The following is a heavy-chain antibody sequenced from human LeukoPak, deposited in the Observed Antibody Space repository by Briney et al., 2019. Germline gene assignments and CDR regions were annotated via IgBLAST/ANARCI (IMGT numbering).Heavy chain of an antibody. D-gene: IGHD2-2*02. CDR3: TSNLYCSTSSCYTLDN. J-gene: IGHJ4*02. Sequence: GGSLRLSCAASGFTFSNGWMSWVRQAPGKGLEWVGRIKSKSERGTTNYAAPVKGRFTISRDGSTNTVYLHMNSLKTEDTAVYFCTSNLYCSTSSCYTLDNWGQGTLVAVSP. CDR1: GFTFSNGW. CDR2: IKSKSERGTT. V-gene: IGHV3-15*01.